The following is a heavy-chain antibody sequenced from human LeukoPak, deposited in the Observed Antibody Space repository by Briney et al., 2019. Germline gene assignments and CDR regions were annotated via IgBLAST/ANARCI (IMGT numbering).Heavy chain of an antibody. CDR2: IGSKANSYAS. CDR1: GFTFSGSA. CDR3: ARSYGSGSYYNPGDV. D-gene: IGHD3-10*01. J-gene: IGHJ6*04. Sequence: GGSLRLSCAASGFTFSGSAMHWVRQASGKGLGWVGRIGSKANSYASAYAASVKGRFTISRDDSKNAAYLQMNSLKTEDTAVYYCARSYGSGSYYNPGDVWGKGTAVTVSS. V-gene: IGHV3-73*01.